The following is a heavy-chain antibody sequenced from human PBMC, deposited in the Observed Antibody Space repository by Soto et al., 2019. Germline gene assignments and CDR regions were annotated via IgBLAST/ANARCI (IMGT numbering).Heavy chain of an antibody. V-gene: IGHV3-30*15. J-gene: IGHJ4*02. CDR2: ISYDGINE. Sequence: QVQLVESGGSVVQPGRSLRLSCEASGFTFTSYAMHWVRQAPGKGLEWLAVISYDGINEYYADSVKGRFTISRDNSKNQVFLQISSLRVEDTAVYYCARDRLRLGELSLIGYFDYWGQGTLVAVSS. CDR1: GFTFTSYA. D-gene: IGHD3-16*02. CDR3: ARDRLRLGELSLIGYFDY.